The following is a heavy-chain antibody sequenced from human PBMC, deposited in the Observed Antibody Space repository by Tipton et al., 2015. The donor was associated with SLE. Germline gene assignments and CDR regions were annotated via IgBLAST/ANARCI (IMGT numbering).Heavy chain of an antibody. CDR2: IYTSVST. CDR3: ARRGGSSRYVDDFDY. D-gene: IGHD6-13*01. V-gene: IGHV4-61*09. J-gene: IGHJ4*02. CDR1: GGSISSGHYY. Sequence: TLSLTCTVSGGSISSGHYYWCWIRQPAGKGLAWIGHIYTSVSTNYNPSLKSRVTMSVDTSKNQFSLKLSSVTAADTAVYYCARRGGSSRYVDDFDYWGQGRLVTGSS.